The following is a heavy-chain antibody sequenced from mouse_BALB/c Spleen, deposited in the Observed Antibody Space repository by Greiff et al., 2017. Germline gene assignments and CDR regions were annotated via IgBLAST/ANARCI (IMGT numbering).Heavy chain of an antibody. CDR2: ILPGSGST. CDR3: ARGRYYGSSYVPHFDY. Sequence: VQLQQSGAELMKPGASVKISCKATGYTFSSYWIEWVKQRPGHGLEWIGEILPGSGSTNYNEKFKGKATFTADTSSNTAYMQLSSLTSEDSAVYYCARGRYYGSSYVPHFDYWGQGTTLTVSS. D-gene: IGHD1-1*01. J-gene: IGHJ2*01. CDR1: GYTFSSYW. V-gene: IGHV1-9*01.